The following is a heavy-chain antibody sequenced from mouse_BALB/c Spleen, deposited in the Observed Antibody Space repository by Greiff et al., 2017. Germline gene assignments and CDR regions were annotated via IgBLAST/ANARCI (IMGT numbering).Heavy chain of an antibody. CDR2: IWAGGST. V-gene: IGHV2-9*02. Sequence: VMLVESGPGLVAPSQSLSITCTVSGFSLTSYGVHWVRQPPGKGLEWLGVIWAGGSTNYNSALMSRLSISKDNSKSQVFLKMNSLQTDDTAMYYCARVWDSYCYAMDYWGQGTSVTVSS. D-gene: IGHD4-1*01. CDR3: ARVWDSYCYAMDY. J-gene: IGHJ4*01. CDR1: GFSLTSYG.